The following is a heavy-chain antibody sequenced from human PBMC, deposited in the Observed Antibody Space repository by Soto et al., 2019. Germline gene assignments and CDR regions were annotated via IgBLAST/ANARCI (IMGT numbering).Heavy chain of an antibody. CDR2: IIPIFGTA. CDR1: GGTFRSYA. CDR3: ARGSTVTTNYYSYYGMDV. D-gene: IGHD4-17*01. V-gene: IGHV1-69*12. J-gene: IGHJ6*02. Sequence: QVQLVQSGAEVKKPGSSVKVSCKASGGTFRSYAISWVRQAPGQGLEWMGGIIPIFGTANYAQKFQGRVTITADESTSTAYMELSRLRCEDTAVYYCARGSTVTTNYYSYYGMDVWGQGTTVTVSS.